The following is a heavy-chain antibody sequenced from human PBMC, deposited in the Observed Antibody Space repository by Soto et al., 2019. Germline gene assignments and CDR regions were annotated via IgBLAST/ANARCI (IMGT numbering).Heavy chain of an antibody. Sequence: PSETLSLTCTVSGGSTSSDNYWSWIRQPPGKGLEWIGHIYYSGNTDYNPSLKSRLAISIDTSKDQFSLKLSSVTAADTAVYFCAREGGESSDGLYYFDSWGQGSLVTVSS. CDR3: AREGGESSDGLYYFDS. V-gene: IGHV4-30-4*01. J-gene: IGHJ4*02. CDR2: IYYSGNT. CDR1: GGSTSSDNY. D-gene: IGHD3-16*01.